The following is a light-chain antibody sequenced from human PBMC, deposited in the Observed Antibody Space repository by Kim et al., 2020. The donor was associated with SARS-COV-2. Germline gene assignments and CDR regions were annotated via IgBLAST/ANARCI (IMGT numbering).Light chain of an antibody. CDR2: GAS. CDR3: QQYGSSLIT. V-gene: IGKV3-20*01. Sequence: SPGERATLSCRASQSVSRSYLAWYQQKPGQAPRLLIYGASSRATGIPDRFSGSGSGTDFTLTISRLEPEDFAVYYCQQYGSSLITFGQGTRLEI. J-gene: IGKJ5*01. CDR1: QSVSRSY.